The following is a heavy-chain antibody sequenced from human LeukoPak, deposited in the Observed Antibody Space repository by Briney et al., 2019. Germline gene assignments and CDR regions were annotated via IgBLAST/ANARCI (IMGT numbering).Heavy chain of an antibody. J-gene: IGHJ4*02. CDR2: IYSGGST. V-gene: IGHV3-66*02. Sequence: AGRSLRLSCAASGFTVSSNYMSWVRQAPGKGLEWVSVIYSGGSTYYADSVKGRFTISRDNSKNTLYLQMNSLRAEDTAVYYCLAYYYDSSSYFDYWGQGTLVTVSS. CDR3: LAYYYDSSSYFDY. D-gene: IGHD3-22*01. CDR1: GFTVSSNY.